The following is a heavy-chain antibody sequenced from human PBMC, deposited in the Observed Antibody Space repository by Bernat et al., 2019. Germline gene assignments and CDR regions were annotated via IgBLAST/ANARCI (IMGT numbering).Heavy chain of an antibody. V-gene: IGHV3-23*01. CDR1: GFTFSTYA. CDR2: ISGSGGST. Sequence: EVQLLESGGGLVQRGGSLRLSCAASGFTFSTYAMSWVRQAPGKGLEWVSFISGSGGSTTYADSVKGRFTISRDNSKNTLYLQMNSLRADDTAVYYCAKDLIIGHWGQGTLVTVSS. J-gene: IGHJ4*02. CDR3: AKDLIIGH. D-gene: IGHD3-16*01.